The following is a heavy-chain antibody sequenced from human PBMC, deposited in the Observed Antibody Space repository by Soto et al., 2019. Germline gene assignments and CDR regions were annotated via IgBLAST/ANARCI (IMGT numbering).Heavy chain of an antibody. CDR1: GYTFTRSG. CDR3: AAKYSGSYHYYYYGMDV. Sequence: ASVKVSCKASGYTFTRSGVSWVRQAPGQGLEWMGWISTYNGDTNYAQTFQGRVTMTTDTSTSTVYMELRSLRSDDTAVYYCAAKYSGSYHYYYYGMDVWGQGTTVTVSS. D-gene: IGHD1-26*01. J-gene: IGHJ6*02. CDR2: ISTYNGDT. V-gene: IGHV1-18*01.